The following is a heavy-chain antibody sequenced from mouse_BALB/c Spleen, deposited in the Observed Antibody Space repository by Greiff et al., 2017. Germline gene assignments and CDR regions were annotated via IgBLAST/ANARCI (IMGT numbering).Heavy chain of an antibody. Sequence: EVQLVESGGGLVQPGGSRKLSCAASGFTFSSFGMHWVRQAPEKGLEWVAYISSGSSTIYYADTVKGRFTISRDNPKNTLFLQMTSLRSEDTAMYYCARDSSGDAMDYWGQGTSVTVSS. CDR1: GFTFSSFG. V-gene: IGHV5-17*02. CDR2: ISSGSSTI. CDR3: ARDSSGDAMDY. J-gene: IGHJ4*01. D-gene: IGHD3-2*01.